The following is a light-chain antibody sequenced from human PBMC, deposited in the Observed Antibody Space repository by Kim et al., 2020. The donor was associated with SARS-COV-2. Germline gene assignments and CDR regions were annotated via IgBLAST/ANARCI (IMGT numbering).Light chain of an antibody. J-gene: IGKJ4*01. CDR3: QQSYNDPLT. Sequence: DIQMTQSPSSLSASVGDSVTITCRASQSVSTFVNWHKQKPGKAPKVLIETTSTLQSGVSSRFSGSGSGTDFTLTINNLQPDDFATYYGQQSYNDPLTFGGGTKVDIK. V-gene: IGKV1-39*01. CDR2: TTS. CDR1: QSVSTF.